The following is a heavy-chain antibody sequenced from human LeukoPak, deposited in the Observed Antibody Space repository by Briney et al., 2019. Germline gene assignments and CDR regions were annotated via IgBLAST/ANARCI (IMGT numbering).Heavy chain of an antibody. D-gene: IGHD2-15*01. CDR1: GFSFSSHW. CDR3: ARGVRILNYYMDV. V-gene: IGHV3-74*01. J-gene: IGHJ6*03. CDR2: INSGGSST. Sequence: PGGSLRLSCAASGFSFSSHWVHWVRQAPGKGLVWVSRINSGGSSTSYADSVKGRFTISRDNAKNTLYLQMNSLRAEDTAVYYCARGVRILNYYMDVWGKGTTVTISS.